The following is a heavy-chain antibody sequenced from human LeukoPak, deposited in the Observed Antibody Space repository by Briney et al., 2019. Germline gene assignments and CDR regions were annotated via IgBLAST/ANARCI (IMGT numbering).Heavy chain of an antibody. V-gene: IGHV4-31*03. CDR2: TYYSGST. CDR1: GGSIGSGGYY. CDR3: ARGENCSGGSCYGSDAFDI. J-gene: IGHJ3*02. D-gene: IGHD2-15*01. Sequence: TLSLTCTVSGGSIGSGGYYWSWIRQHPGTGLEWIGYTYYSGSTYYNPSLKSRVTISVDTSKNQFSLKLSSVTAADTAVYYCARGENCSGGSCYGSDAFDIWGQGTMVTVSS.